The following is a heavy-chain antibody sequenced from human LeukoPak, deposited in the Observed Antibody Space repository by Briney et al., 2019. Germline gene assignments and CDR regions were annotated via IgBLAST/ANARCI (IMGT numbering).Heavy chain of an antibody. CDR2: ISGSGSGGST. V-gene: IGHV3-23*01. D-gene: IGHD5-18*01. Sequence: PGGSLRLSCAASGFPLSRSAMSWVRQAPGKGLEWVSNISGSGSGGSTYYADSVKGRFTISRDNSKNTLYLQMNSLRAEDTAVYYCAKDFLGAGLYGYAPWGQGTLVTVSS. CDR1: GFPLSRSA. J-gene: IGHJ5*02. CDR3: AKDFLGAGLYGYAP.